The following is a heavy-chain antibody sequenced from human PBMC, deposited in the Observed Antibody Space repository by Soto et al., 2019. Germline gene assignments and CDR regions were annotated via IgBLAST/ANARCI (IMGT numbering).Heavy chain of an antibody. Sequence: GASVKVSCKASGYTFTSYAMHWVRQAPGQRLEWMGWINAGDANTKYSQKFQGRVTITRDTSASTAYMELSSLRSEDTAVYYCAREYYYGSGGAYWGQGTLVTVSS. CDR1: GYTFTSYA. V-gene: IGHV1-3*01. CDR2: INAGDANT. CDR3: AREYYYGSGGAY. D-gene: IGHD3-10*01. J-gene: IGHJ4*02.